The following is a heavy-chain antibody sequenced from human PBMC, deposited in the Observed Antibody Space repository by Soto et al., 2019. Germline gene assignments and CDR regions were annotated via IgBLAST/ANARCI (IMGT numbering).Heavy chain of an antibody. CDR2: INYIRSS. CDR1: GGSVSSGSYY. D-gene: IGHD3-22*01. V-gene: IGHV4-61*01. CDR3: ARNNAVVEILFDY. J-gene: IGHJ4*02. Sequence: SETLSLTCTVSGGSVSSGSYYWSWIRQPPGKGLESLGYINYIRSSNYNPSLNSRVTISVDTSKNQFSLKLSPVTAADTAVYYCARNNAVVEILFDYLGQGTLV.